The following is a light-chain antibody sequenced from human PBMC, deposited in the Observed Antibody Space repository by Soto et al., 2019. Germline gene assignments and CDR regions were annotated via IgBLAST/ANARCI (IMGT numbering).Light chain of an antibody. V-gene: IGKV3D-20*02. Sequence: EIVLTQSPGTLSLSPGERATLSCRASQSVFNNNLAWYQQKPGQAPRLLMFGASSRATGIPDRFSGSGSGTDFTLTISSLEPEDFAVYYCQQRSNWPLLTFGGGTKVEIK. CDR2: GAS. CDR3: QQRSNWPLLT. CDR1: QSVFNNN. J-gene: IGKJ4*01.